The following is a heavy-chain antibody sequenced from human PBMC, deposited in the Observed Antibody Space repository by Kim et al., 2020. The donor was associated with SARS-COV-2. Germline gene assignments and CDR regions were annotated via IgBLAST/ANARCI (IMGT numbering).Heavy chain of an antibody. V-gene: IGHV3-30*18. CDR2: ISYDGSNK. J-gene: IGHJ6*02. Sequence: GGSLRLSCAASGFTFSSYGMHWVRQAPGKGLEWVAVISYDGSNKYYADSVKGRFTISRDNSKNTLYLQMNSLRAEDTAVYYCAKDQFSSGWYGTYYYYCMDVWGQGTTVTVSS. CDR3: AKDQFSSGWYGTYYYYCMDV. D-gene: IGHD6-19*01. CDR1: GFTFSSYG.